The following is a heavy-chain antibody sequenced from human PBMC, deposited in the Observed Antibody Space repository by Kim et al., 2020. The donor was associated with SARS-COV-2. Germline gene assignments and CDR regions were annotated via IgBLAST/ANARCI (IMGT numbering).Heavy chain of an antibody. V-gene: IGHV3-30*04. CDR2: ISYDGSNK. Sequence: GGSLRLSCAASGFTFSRYAMQWVRQAPGKGLEWVAVISYDGSNKYYADSVKGRFTISRDNSKNTLYLQMNSLRAEDTAVYYCARAGYSSLWFDYWGQGTLVTVSS. D-gene: IGHD6-13*01. CDR3: ARAGYSSLWFDY. CDR1: GFTFSRYA. J-gene: IGHJ4*02.